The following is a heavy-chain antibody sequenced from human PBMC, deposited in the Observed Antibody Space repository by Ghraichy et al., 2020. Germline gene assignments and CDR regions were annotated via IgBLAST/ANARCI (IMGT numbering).Heavy chain of an antibody. CDR1: GFTFSSYA. Sequence: GGSLRLSCAASGFTFSSYAMHWVRQAPGKGLEWVAVISYDGSNKYYADSVKGRFTISRDNSKNTLYLQMNSLRAEDTAVYYCARSPNYYYDSSGYPDYWGQGTLVTVSS. D-gene: IGHD3-22*01. CDR2: ISYDGSNK. V-gene: IGHV3-30*04. J-gene: IGHJ4*02. CDR3: ARSPNYYYDSSGYPDY.